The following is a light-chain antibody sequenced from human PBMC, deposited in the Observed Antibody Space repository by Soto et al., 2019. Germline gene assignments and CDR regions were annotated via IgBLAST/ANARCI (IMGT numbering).Light chain of an antibody. CDR1: QSISSW. CDR2: DAS. CDR3: QQYTNTNNPWM. Sequence: DIQMTQSPSTLSATAGDRVTITFRAIQSISSWLAWYQQKPGKAPKLLVYDASTLQSGVATRFSGSGSGTEFTLIISGLQPEDSATYYCQQYTNTNNPWMFGQGTKVDI. J-gene: IGKJ1*01. V-gene: IGKV1-5*01.